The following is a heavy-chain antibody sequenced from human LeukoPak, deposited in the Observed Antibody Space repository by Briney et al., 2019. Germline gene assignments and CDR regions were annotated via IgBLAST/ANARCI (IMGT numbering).Heavy chain of an antibody. CDR2: ISGSGGDT. J-gene: IGHJ5*02. D-gene: IGHD3-10*01. V-gene: IGHV3-23*01. CDR1: GSSFSSNP. CDR3: AKNYSGLQPFDP. Sequence: QPGGSLRLSCAASGSSFSSNPMSWVRQAPGKGLEWVAGISGSGGDTSYADSVKGRFTISRDNSKNTLYLQMNSLRADDTAVHYCAKNYSGLQPFDPWARGTLVTASS.